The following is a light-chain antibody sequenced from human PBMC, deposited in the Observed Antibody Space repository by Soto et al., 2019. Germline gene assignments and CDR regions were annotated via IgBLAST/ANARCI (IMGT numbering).Light chain of an antibody. CDR3: NHYSASPWT. J-gene: IGKJ1*01. CDR2: GAS. Sequence: EIVLTQSPGTLSLSPGERATLSCRASQSLTNSYLAWYQQKPGQAPRLLIFGASSRVTGVPARFSGSGSGRAFTLTISRLESDDFAVYYCNHYSASPWTCGEGTMGEIK. CDR1: QSLTNSY. V-gene: IGKV3-20*01.